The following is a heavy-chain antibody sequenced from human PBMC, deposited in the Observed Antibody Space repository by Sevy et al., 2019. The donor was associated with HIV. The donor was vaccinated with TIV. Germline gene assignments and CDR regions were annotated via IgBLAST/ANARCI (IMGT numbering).Heavy chain of an antibody. J-gene: IGHJ6*03. V-gene: IGHV3-23*01. CDR3: AKGGGGHYDPDEIGYYFYYYNMDV. Sequence: GGSLRLSCAVSGFSFDSYGMTWVRQAPGKGLEWVSGISGSGTRTYYADSVKGRFSISRDNSKNRLYLQMNSLGSEDTVIYYWAKGGGGHYDPDEIGYYFYYYNMDVWGKGTTVTVSS. CDR2: ISGSGTRT. D-gene: IGHD3-22*01. CDR1: GFSFDSYG.